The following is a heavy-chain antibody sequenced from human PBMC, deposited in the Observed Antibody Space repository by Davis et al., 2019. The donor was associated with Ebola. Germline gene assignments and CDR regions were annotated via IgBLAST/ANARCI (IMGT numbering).Heavy chain of an antibody. CDR2: IYYSGST. V-gene: IGHV4-59*01. CDR1: GDSISGYY. CDR3: ARGLGNWNYEDAFDI. D-gene: IGHD1-7*01. Sequence: PSETLSLTCTVSGDSISGYYWSWIRQPPGKGLEWIGYIYYSGSTNYNPSLKSRVTISVDTSKNQFSLKLSSVTAADTAVYYCARGLGNWNYEDAFDIWGQGTMVTVSS. J-gene: IGHJ3*02.